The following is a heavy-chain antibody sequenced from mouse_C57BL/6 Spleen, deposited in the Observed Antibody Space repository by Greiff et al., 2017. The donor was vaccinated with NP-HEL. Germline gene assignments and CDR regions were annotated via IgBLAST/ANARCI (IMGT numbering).Heavy chain of an antibody. J-gene: IGHJ2*01. V-gene: IGHV1-42*01. CDR2: INPSTGGT. CDR3: ARWVYYDYGSYFDY. Sequence: VQLQQSGPELVKPGASVKISCKASGYSFTGYYMNWVKQSPEKSLEWIGEINPSTGGTTYNQKFKAKATLTVDKSSSTAYMQLKSLTSEDSAVYYCARWVYYDYGSYFDYWGQGTTLTVSS. CDR1: GYSFTGYY. D-gene: IGHD2-4*01.